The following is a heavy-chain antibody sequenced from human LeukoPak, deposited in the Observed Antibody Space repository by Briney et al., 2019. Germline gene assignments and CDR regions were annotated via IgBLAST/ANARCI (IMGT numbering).Heavy chain of an antibody. V-gene: IGHV4-39*01. D-gene: IGHD2-2*01. CDR3: ARATGLPDYYYYMDV. CDR1: GGSISSSSYY. CDR2: IYYSGST. Sequence: SETLSLTCTVSGGSISSSSYYWGWIRQPPGKGLEWIGSIYYSGSTYYNPSLKSRVTISVDTSKNQFSLKLSSVTAADTAVYYCARATGLPDYYYYMDVWGKGTTVTISS. J-gene: IGHJ6*03.